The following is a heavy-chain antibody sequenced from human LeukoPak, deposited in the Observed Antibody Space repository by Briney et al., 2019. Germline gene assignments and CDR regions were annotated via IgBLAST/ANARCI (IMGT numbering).Heavy chain of an antibody. CDR1: GFTFDDYG. CDR2: INWNGGST. J-gene: IGHJ4*02. Sequence: PGGSLRLSCAASGFTFDDYGMSWVRQAPGKGLEWVSGINWNGGSTGYADSVKGRFTISRDNAKNSLYLQMNSLRAEDTALYYCASVTRYYYDSSGYYYWGQGTLVTVSS. CDR3: ASVTRYYYDSSGYYY. V-gene: IGHV3-20*04. D-gene: IGHD3-22*01.